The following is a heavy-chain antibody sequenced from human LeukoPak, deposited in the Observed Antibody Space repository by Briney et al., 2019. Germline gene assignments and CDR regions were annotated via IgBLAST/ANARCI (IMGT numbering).Heavy chain of an antibody. J-gene: IGHJ4*02. CDR2: KSFGGNT. CDR1: GGSISSGGYY. CDR3: ARHSFYYDSSSGYDYSFDY. D-gene: IGHD3-22*01. Sequence: SQTLSLTCTVSGGSISSGGYYWGWIRHPPGKGLEWIGSKSFGGNTYYNPSLKSRVAISVDTFKNQFSLMLRSVTAADTAVYYCARHSFYYDSSSGYDYSFDYWGQGTLVTVSS. V-gene: IGHV4-39*01.